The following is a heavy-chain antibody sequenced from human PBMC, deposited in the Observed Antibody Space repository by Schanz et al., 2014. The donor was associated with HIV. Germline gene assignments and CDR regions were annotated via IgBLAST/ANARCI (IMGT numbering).Heavy chain of an antibody. D-gene: IGHD3-10*01. CDR3: VRGVIYYDSGSYYNYFDY. V-gene: IGHV1-69*01. CDR2: INIMLGKT. J-gene: IGHJ4*02. Sequence: QVQLVQSGAEVKKSGSSVKVSCKASGGTIRNLGITWVRQAPGQGLEWMGVINIMLGKTNYAQKFQGRVSMTADQSTSTAYMEVSSLRSEDTAVYYCVRGVIYYDSGSYYNYFDYWGQGTLVTVSS. CDR1: GGTIRNLG.